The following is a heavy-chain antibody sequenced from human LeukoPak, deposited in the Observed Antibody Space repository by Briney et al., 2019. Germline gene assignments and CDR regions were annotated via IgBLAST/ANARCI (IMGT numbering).Heavy chain of an antibody. CDR2: IRSKANSYAT. V-gene: IGHV3-73*01. J-gene: IGHJ4*02. Sequence: QPGRSLRLSCAASGFTFSGSAMHWVRQASGKGLEWVGRIRSKANSYATAYAASVKGRFTISRDDSKNTAYLQMNSLKTEDTAVYYCTRHEDYYGSADFDYWGQGTLVTVSS. D-gene: IGHD3-10*01. CDR1: GFTFSGSA. CDR3: TRHEDYYGSADFDY.